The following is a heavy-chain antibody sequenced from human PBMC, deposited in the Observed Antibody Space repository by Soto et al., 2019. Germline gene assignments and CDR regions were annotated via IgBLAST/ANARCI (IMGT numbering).Heavy chain of an antibody. D-gene: IGHD6-6*01. CDR1: GYTFTSYY. J-gene: IGHJ5*02. V-gene: IGHV1-46*01. CDR2: INPSGGST. Sequence: ASVKVSCKASGYTFTSYYMHWVRQAPGQGLEWMGIINPSGGSTSYAQKFQGRVTMTRDTSTSTVYMELSSLRSEDTAVYYCARAASEYSSYDNWLDPWGQGTLVTVSS. CDR3: ARAASEYSSYDNWLDP.